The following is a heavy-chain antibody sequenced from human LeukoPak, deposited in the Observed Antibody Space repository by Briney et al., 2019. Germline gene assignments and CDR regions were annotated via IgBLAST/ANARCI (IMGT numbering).Heavy chain of an antibody. D-gene: IGHD1-20*01. CDR3: ARAGITGRSWWFDP. CDR2: IYYSGST. J-gene: IGHJ5*02. Sequence: SETLSLTCTVSGGSISSYYWSWIRQPPGKGLEWIGYIYYSGSTNYNPSLKSRVTISVDTSKNQFSLKLSSVTAADTAVYYCARAGITGRSWWFDPWGQGTLVTVSS. V-gene: IGHV4-59*01. CDR1: GGSISSYY.